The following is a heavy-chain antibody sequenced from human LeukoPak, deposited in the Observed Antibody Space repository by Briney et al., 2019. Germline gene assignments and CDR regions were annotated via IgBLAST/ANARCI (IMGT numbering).Heavy chain of an antibody. CDR3: ARGRYCSGGSCYSGFDY. Sequence: PSETLSLTCTVSGGSISSGGYYWSWIRQHPGKGLEWIGYIYYSGSTYYNPSLKNRVTISVDTSKNQFSLKLSGVTAADTDVYYCARGRYCSGGSCYSGFDYWGQGTLVTVSS. J-gene: IGHJ4*02. CDR1: GGSISSGGYY. D-gene: IGHD2-15*01. V-gene: IGHV4-31*03. CDR2: IYYSGST.